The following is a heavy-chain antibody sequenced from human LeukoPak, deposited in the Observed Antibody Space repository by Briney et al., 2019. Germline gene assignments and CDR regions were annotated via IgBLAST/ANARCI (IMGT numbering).Heavy chain of an antibody. V-gene: IGHV3-23*01. CDR3: SRIKYGGNSGYHFDY. Sequence: GGSLRLSCAASGSTFDDYTMHWVRQAPGKGLEWVSTIGDSGSGGSYADSVRGRFTISRDNSKNIVYLQMHSLRVDDSAVYYCSRIKYGGNSGYHFDYWGQGTLVTVSS. CDR2: IGDSGSGG. D-gene: IGHD4-23*01. CDR1: GSTFDDYT. J-gene: IGHJ4*02.